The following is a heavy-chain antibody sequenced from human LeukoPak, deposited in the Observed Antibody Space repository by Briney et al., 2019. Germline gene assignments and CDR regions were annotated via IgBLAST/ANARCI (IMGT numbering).Heavy chain of an antibody. CDR2: IDHSGST. CDR3: ARRRGAYGDYLY. J-gene: IGHJ4*02. V-gene: IGHV4-34*01. D-gene: IGHD4-17*01. CDR1: GESFSGYY. Sequence: PSETLSLTCAVYGESFSGYYWSWIRQSPGKGLEWIGEIDHSGSTNNNPSLKSRVTLSVDTSKNQFSLNLTSVTAADTAMYYCARRRGAYGDYLYWGQGTLVTVSS.